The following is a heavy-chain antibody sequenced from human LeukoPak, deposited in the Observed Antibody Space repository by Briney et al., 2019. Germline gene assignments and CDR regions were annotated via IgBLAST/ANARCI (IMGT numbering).Heavy chain of an antibody. Sequence: GGSLRLSCAASGFTFSSYSMNWVRQAPGKGLEWVSSISSSSSYIYYADSVKGRFTISRDNAKNSLYLQMNSLRAEDTAVYYCARDHVTGTSGYDYWGQGTLVTVSS. D-gene: IGHD1/OR15-1a*01. CDR1: GFTFSSYS. J-gene: IGHJ4*02. CDR3: ARDHVTGTSGYDY. CDR2: ISSSSSYI. V-gene: IGHV3-21*01.